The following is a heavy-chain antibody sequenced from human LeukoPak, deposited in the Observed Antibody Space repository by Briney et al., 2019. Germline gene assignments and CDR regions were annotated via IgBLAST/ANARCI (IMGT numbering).Heavy chain of an antibody. CDR1: GFTFNNYA. J-gene: IGHJ4*02. D-gene: IGHD3-22*01. CDR2: ISATFGST. Sequence: HSGGSLRLSCAASGFTFNNYAMTWVRQAPGKGLEWVSAISATFGSTYYADSVNGRFTISRDNSKNTLYLQMNSLRAEDTAVYYCAKDPYLYYYDSSGPDLDYWGQGTLVTVSS. V-gene: IGHV3-23*01. CDR3: AKDPYLYYYDSSGPDLDY.